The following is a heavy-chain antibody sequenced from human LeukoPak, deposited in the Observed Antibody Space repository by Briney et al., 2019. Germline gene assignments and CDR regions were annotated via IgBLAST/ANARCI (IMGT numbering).Heavy chain of an antibody. V-gene: IGHV3-30*04. D-gene: IGHD1-26*01. J-gene: IGHJ6*02. Sequence: GRSLRLSCAASGFTFSSYAIHWVRQAPGKGLEWVEVISYDGSNKYYADSVKGRFTISRDNSKNTLYLQMNSLRAEDTAVFYCARVVGSYYGMDVWGQGTTGTVS. CDR3: ARVVGSYYGMDV. CDR2: ISYDGSNK. CDR1: GFTFSSYA.